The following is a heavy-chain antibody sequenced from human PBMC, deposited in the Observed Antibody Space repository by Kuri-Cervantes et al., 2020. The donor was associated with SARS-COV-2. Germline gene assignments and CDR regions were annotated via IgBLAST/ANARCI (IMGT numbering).Heavy chain of an antibody. CDR1: GGSFSGYY. CDR2: IYYSGST. J-gene: IGHJ4*02. Sequence: SETLSLTCAVYGGSFSGYYWGWIRQPPGKGLEWIGSIYYSGSTYYNPSLKSRVTISVDTSKNQFSLKLSSVTDADTAVYYCATNPYSSSWYPPPPDYWGQGTLVTVSS. V-gene: IGHV4-39*01. CDR3: ATNPYSSSWYPPPPDY. D-gene: IGHD6-13*01.